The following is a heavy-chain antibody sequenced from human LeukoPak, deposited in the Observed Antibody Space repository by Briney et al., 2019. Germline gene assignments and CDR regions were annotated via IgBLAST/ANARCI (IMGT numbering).Heavy chain of an antibody. CDR1: GGSINSSNW. CDR2: IYHSGST. Sequence: SGTLSLTCAVSGGSINSSNWWSWVRQPPGKGLEWIGEIYHSGSTNYSPSLKSRVTISVDKSTNQFSLKLSSVTAADTAVYYCARINYFDSSAYYHWGQGTLVTVSS. CDR3: ARINYFDSSAYYH. V-gene: IGHV4-4*02. D-gene: IGHD3-22*01. J-gene: IGHJ5*02.